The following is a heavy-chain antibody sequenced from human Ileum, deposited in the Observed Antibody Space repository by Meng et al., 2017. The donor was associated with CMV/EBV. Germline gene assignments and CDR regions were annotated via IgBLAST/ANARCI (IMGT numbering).Heavy chain of an antibody. J-gene: IGHJ5*02. CDR3: ARGLSNNWFDP. Sequence: GESLKISCAASGFTFSTYWMHWVRQVPGKGLVWVSRSSNDGSSTSYADSVQGRFTISRDNSKNTLFLQMNSLRAEDTGVYYCARGLSNNWFDPWGRGTLVTVSS. CDR2: SSNDGSST. V-gene: IGHV3-74*01. CDR1: GFTFSTYW.